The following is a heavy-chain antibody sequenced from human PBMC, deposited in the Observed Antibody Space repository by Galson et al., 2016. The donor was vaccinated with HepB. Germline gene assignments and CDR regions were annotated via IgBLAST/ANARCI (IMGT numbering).Heavy chain of an antibody. V-gene: IGHV4-39*01. Sequence: ETLSLTCTVSGGSIRSGSSSSSNYYWTWVRQPPGEGLEWIGSINYGGTTFYNAPLNIRVTMSVDTSKSQFSLQLTSVTAADTAVYYCASLIITGSGNFFDFWGQGTLVTVSS. CDR3: ASLIITGSGNFFDF. D-gene: IGHD3-10*01. J-gene: IGHJ4*02. CDR1: GGSIRSGSSSSSNYY. CDR2: INYGGTT.